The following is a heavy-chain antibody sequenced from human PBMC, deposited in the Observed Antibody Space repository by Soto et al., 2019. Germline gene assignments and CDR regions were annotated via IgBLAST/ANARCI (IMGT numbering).Heavy chain of an antibody. CDR2: IYPGDSDT. J-gene: IGHJ6*02. D-gene: IGHD3-3*01. V-gene: IGHV5-51*01. Sequence: XESLKISFKGSGDSFTSYWIGWVRQIPGKGLEWMGIIYPGDSDTRYSPSFQGQVTISADKSISTAYLQWSSLKASDTAMYYCARQPSYYDLWSGYYNPTPNYYYYGMDVWGQGTTVTVSS. CDR3: ARQPSYYDLWSGYYNPTPNYYYYGMDV. CDR1: GDSFTSYW.